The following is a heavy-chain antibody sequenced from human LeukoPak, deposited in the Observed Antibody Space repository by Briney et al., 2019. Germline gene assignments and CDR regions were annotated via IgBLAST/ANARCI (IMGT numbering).Heavy chain of an antibody. V-gene: IGHV4-59*11. CDR3: ARDWGESITIFGVVPNSRYFDY. J-gene: IGHJ4*02. CDR2: IYYSGST. Sequence: SETLSLTCTVSGGSISSHYWSWIRQPPGKGLEWIGYIYYSGSTNYNPSLKSRVTISVDTSKNQFSLKLSSVTAADTAVYYCARDWGESITIFGVVPNSRYFDYWGQGTLVTVSS. CDR1: GGSISSHY. D-gene: IGHD3-3*01.